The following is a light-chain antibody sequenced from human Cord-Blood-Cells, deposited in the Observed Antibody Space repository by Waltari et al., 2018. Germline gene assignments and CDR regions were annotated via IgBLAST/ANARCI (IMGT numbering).Light chain of an antibody. J-gene: IGLJ1*01. CDR2: EVS. V-gene: IGLV2-14*01. Sequence: QSALTQPASVSGSPGQSITIYCPGTSSDVGGYNYLSWYQQHPGKAPKLMIYEVSNRPSGVSNRFSGSKSGNTASLTISGLQAEDEADYYCSSYTSSSTLYVFGTGTTVTVL. CDR3: SSYTSSSTLYV. CDR1: SSDVGGYNY.